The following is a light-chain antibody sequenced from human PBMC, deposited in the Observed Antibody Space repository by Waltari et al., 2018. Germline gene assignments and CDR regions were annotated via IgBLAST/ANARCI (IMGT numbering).Light chain of an antibody. Sequence: DIVMTQSPDSLTVSLCERATIDCKFSQSVCYGPNMKNYIAWYQLKSGQPPKLLISWASTRESGVPDRFSGSGSGTEFTLTISDLQAEDVAVYYCQEYYTDSLTFGGGTKVEIK. J-gene: IGKJ4*01. CDR2: WAS. V-gene: IGKV4-1*01. CDR1: QSVCYGPNMKNY. CDR3: QEYYTDSLT.